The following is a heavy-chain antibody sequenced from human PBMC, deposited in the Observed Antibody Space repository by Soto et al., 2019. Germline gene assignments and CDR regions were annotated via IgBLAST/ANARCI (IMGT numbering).Heavy chain of an antibody. J-gene: IGHJ6*02. CDR3: AGTKLCSSTSCPPNYYYYYGMGV. Sequence: QVPLVQSGAEVKKPGSSVKVSCKASGGTFSSYAITWVRQAPGQGLEWMGGIIPIFGILNYARKLQGRVTLTADESPTTVYMELRSLRSEYPAVYYCAGTKLCSSTSCPPNYYYYYGMGVWGQGPTVTVSS. CDR2: IIPIFGIL. CDR1: GGTFSSYA. D-gene: IGHD2-2*01. V-gene: IGHV1-69*01.